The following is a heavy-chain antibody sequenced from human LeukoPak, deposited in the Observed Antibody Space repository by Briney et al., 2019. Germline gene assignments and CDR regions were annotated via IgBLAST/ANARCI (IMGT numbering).Heavy chain of an antibody. V-gene: IGHV4-61*01. J-gene: IGHJ4*02. CDR3: ARSQNYYGSGDY. D-gene: IGHD3-10*01. CDR2: IYYSGST. Sequence: SETLSLTCTVSGDSVSNGNYYWSWLRQPPGKALEWIGYIYYSGSTYYNPSLEGRATISVDTSKNQFSVKLRSVTAADTAVYYCARSQNYYGSGDYWSQGTLVTVSS. CDR1: GDSVSNGNYY.